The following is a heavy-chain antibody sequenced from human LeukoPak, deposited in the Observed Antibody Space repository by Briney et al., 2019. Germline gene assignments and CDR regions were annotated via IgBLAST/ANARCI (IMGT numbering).Heavy chain of an antibody. Sequence: SETLSLTCTVSGGSISSSSYYWGWIRQPPGKGLKWIGSIYYSGSTYYNPSLKSRVTISVDTSKNQFSLKLSSVTAADTAVYYCAREFDTMVRGVIISWGQGTLVTVSS. V-gene: IGHV4-39*07. J-gene: IGHJ4*02. CDR1: GGSISSSSYY. CDR3: AREFDTMVRGVIIS. D-gene: IGHD3-10*01. CDR2: IYYSGST.